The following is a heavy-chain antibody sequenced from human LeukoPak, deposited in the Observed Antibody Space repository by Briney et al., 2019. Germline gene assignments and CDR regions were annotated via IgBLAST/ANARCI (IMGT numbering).Heavy chain of an antibody. Sequence: GGSLRLSCAASGFTFSSYAMSWVRQAPGKGLKWVSAISGSGGSTYYADSVKGRFTISRDNSKNTLYLQMNSLRAEDTAVYYCAKVNWDYYDSSGYEDYWGQGTLVTVSS. V-gene: IGHV3-23*01. CDR2: ISGSGGST. J-gene: IGHJ4*02. CDR3: AKVNWDYYDSSGYEDY. D-gene: IGHD3-22*01. CDR1: GFTFSSYA.